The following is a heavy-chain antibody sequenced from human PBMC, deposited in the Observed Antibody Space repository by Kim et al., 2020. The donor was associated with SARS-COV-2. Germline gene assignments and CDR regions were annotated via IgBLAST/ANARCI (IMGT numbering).Heavy chain of an antibody. CDR2: FSGSGGTT. D-gene: IGHD1-26*01. J-gene: IGHJ4*02. CDR3: ARRVGATFGNIDY. V-gene: IGHV3-23*01. Sequence: GGSLRLSCAASGFTFSDYAMSWVRQAPGKGLEWVSAFSGSGGTTYYAASVKGRFTTSRNNSENMLYLQMHSLRAEDTALYYCARRVGATFGNIDYWGQGTLVTVSS. CDR1: GFTFSDYA.